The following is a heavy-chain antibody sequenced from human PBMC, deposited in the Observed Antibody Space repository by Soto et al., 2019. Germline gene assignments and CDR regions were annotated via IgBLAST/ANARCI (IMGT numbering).Heavy chain of an antibody. CDR3: ARSRDGYNYYYYYYGMDV. CDR2: IWYDGSNK. D-gene: IGHD5-12*01. V-gene: IGHV3-33*01. J-gene: IGHJ6*02. Sequence: QVQLVESGGGVVQPGRSLRLSCAASGFTFSSYGMHWVRQAPGKGLEWVAVIWYDGSNKYYADSVKGLFTISRDNSKNPLYRQMNSLRAEDTAVYYCARSRDGYNYYYYYYGMDVWGQGTTVTVSS. CDR1: GFTFSSYG.